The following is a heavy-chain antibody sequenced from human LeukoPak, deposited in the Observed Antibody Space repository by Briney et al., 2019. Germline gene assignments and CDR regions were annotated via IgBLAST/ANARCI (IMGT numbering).Heavy chain of an antibody. V-gene: IGHV3-74*01. CDR3: ARERYSSGWNFDY. J-gene: IGHJ4*02. CDR1: GFTFSYHW. CDR2: ISGDGSST. Sequence: GGSLTLSCAASGFTFSYHWMTWVRQAPGKGLMSVSRISGDGSSTRYADSVKGRFTISRDNAMNTLYLQMNSLRAEDTAVYFCARERYSSGWNFDYWGQGALVTVSS. D-gene: IGHD6-19*01.